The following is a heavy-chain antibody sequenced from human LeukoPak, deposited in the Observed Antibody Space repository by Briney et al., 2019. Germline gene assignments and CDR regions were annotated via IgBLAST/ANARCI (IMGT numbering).Heavy chain of an antibody. D-gene: IGHD3-16*01. Sequence: SETLSLTCTVSGASISSYYWTWIQLPPGKGLEWIGFVYYSGTTHYKPSLKRRVSMSVDTSKKQFSLNLSSVTAADTAVYYCATSRGGRFDYWGQGILVTVSS. V-gene: IGHV4-59*01. CDR1: GASISSYY. CDR2: VYYSGTT. J-gene: IGHJ4*02. CDR3: ATSRGGRFDY.